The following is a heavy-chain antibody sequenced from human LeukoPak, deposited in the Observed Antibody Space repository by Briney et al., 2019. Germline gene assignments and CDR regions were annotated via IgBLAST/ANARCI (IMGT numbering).Heavy chain of an antibody. V-gene: IGHV1-2*06. Sequence: ASVKVSCKASGYTFTGYYMHWVRQAPGQGLEWMGRINPNSGNTNYAQNLQGRITMTADTSTTTAYMELRSPRSDDTAVYYCARDYLPYSSAIYNYYYGLDVWGQGTTVTVSS. D-gene: IGHD6-19*01. J-gene: IGHJ6*02. CDR2: INPNSGNT. CDR3: ARDYLPYSSAIYNYYYGLDV. CDR1: GYTFTGYY.